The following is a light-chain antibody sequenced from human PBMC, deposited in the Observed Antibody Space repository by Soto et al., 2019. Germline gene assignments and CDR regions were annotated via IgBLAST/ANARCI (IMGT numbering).Light chain of an antibody. CDR3: QQYESLPPT. V-gene: IGKV1-33*01. J-gene: IGKJ5*01. CDR2: DAS. CDR1: QDISNY. Sequence: DIQMTQSPSSLSESVGDRATITCQASQDISNYLNWYQQKPGKRPELLIYDASNLETGVPSRFSGSGSGTYFTLTINSLQAEDFATYYCQQYESLPPTFGQGTRLEIK.